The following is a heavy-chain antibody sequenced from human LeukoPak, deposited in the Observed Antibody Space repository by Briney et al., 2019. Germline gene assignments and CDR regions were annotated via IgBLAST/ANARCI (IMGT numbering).Heavy chain of an antibody. D-gene: IGHD5-12*01. J-gene: IGHJ5*02. V-gene: IGHV3-30*02. Sequence: GGSLRPSCAASGFTFRSFCKHWVRQASGKGPEGGAFIRYDGSNKYYADSVKGRFTISRDNSKNTLYLQMNSLRAEDTAVYYCAKSGYDFGGWFDPWGQGTLVTVSS. CDR2: IRYDGSNK. CDR1: GFTFRSFC. CDR3: AKSGYDFGGWFDP.